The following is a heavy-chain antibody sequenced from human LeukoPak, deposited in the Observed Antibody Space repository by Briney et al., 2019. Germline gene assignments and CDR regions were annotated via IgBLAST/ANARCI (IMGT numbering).Heavy chain of an antibody. CDR3: WNITPTQELERRPHDY. J-gene: IGHJ4*02. CDR1: GFTFSSYA. V-gene: IGHV3-23*01. Sequence: GGSLRLSCAASGFTFSSYAMSWVRRAPGKGLEWVSAISGSGGSTYYADSVKGRFTISRDNSKNTLYLQMNTLIADDTAVYYGWNITPTQELERRPHDYWGQGTLVTVSS. D-gene: IGHD1-1*01. CDR2: ISGSGGST.